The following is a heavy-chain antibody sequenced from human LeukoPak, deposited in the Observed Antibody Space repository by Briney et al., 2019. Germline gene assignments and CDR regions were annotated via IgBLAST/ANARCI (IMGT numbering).Heavy chain of an antibody. CDR1: GGSISHYY. CDR3: ARDRGIVLPDTSYYMDV. D-gene: IGHD1-26*01. Sequence: SETLSLTRTVSGGSISHYYWSWIRQSPGKGLEWIGYIYYSGTTNYNPSLKSRVTISVDASRNQFSLQLRSVTAADTAVYYCARDRGIVLPDTSYYMDVWGKGTTVTVSS. V-gene: IGHV4-59*01. J-gene: IGHJ6*03. CDR2: IYYSGTT.